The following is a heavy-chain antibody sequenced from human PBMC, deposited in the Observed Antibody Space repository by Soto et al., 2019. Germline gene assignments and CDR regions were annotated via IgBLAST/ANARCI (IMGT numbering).Heavy chain of an antibody. Sequence: GASVKVSCKASGYTFTSYGISCVRQAPGQGLEWMGWISAYNGNTNYAQKLQGRVTMTTDTSTSTAYMELRSLRSDDTAVYYCASVSYYDSSGYYGEYYFDYWGQGTLVTVSS. D-gene: IGHD3-22*01. CDR2: ISAYNGNT. CDR3: ASVSYYDSSGYYGEYYFDY. V-gene: IGHV1-18*01. CDR1: GYTFTSYG. J-gene: IGHJ4*02.